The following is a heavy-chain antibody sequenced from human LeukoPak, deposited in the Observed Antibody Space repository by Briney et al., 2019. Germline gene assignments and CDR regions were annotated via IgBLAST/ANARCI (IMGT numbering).Heavy chain of an antibody. CDR3: ARDALTVLRFLEWLLFH. J-gene: IGHJ4*02. V-gene: IGHV3-7*01. CDR1: GFTFSRYW. Sequence: AGGSLRLSCAASGFTFSRYWMSWVRQAPGKGLEWVANIKQDGSEKYYVDTVKGRFTISRDNSKNTLYLQMNSLRAEDTAVYYCARDALTVLRFLEWLLFHWGQGTLVTVSS. D-gene: IGHD3-3*01. CDR2: IKQDGSEK.